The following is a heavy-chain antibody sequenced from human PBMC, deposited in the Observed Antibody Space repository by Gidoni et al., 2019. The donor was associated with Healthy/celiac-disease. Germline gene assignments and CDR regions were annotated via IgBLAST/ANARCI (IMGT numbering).Heavy chain of an antibody. D-gene: IGHD3-22*01. V-gene: IGHV3-23*04. J-gene: IGHJ3*02. Sequence: EVQLVEAGGGWVQPGGSRRLSCSASGVTFSIYAMSWVRQASGKGLEWGSAISGGGVSTYDADSVKGRFTISRDNSKNTLYLQMNILRAEDTAVYYCAKGGYDSSGYPFDAFDIWGQGTMVTVSS. CDR3: AKGGYDSSGYPFDAFDI. CDR1: GVTFSIYA. CDR2: ISGGGVST.